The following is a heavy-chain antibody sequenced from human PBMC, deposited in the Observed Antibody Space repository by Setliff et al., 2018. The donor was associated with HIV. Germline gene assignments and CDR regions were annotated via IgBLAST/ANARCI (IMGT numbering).Heavy chain of an antibody. CDR1: GYIFTGYY. V-gene: IGHV1-2*06. CDR3: ARDLGQLVQSFYYYYGMDV. CDR2: INPDTGDT. J-gene: IGHJ6*02. D-gene: IGHD6-6*01. Sequence: GASVKVSCKASGYIFTGYYIHWVRQAPGQGLEWMGRINPDTGDTNYAQKFQGRVTLTRDTSISIAHMELSRLRSADTAVYYCARDLGQLVQSFYYYYGMDVWGQGTTVTVSS.